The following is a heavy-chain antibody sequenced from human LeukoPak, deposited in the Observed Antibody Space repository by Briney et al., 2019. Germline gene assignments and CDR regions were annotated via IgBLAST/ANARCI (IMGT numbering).Heavy chain of an antibody. CDR2: IYNSGST. D-gene: IGHD5-12*01. Sequence: PSETLSLTCTVSGGSISSYYWGWIRQPAGKGLEWIGRIYNSGSTNYNPSLRSRVTISVDTSKNQFSLKLNSVTAADTAVYYCARDYDDFFDYWGQGTLVTVSS. V-gene: IGHV4-4*07. J-gene: IGHJ4*02. CDR1: GGSISSYY. CDR3: ARDYDDFFDY.